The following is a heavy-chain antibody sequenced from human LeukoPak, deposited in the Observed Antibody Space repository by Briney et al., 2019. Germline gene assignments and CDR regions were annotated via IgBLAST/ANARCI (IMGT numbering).Heavy chain of an antibody. Sequence: SETLSLTCAVYGGSFSGYYWSWIRQPPGKGLEWIGEMNHSGSTNNNPSLKSRVTFSVDKSKNQFSLKLNSVTAADTAVYYCAKKDYYYMDVWGKGTTVTVSS. CDR1: GGSFSGYY. J-gene: IGHJ6*03. V-gene: IGHV4-34*01. CDR3: AKKDYYYMDV. CDR2: MNHSGST.